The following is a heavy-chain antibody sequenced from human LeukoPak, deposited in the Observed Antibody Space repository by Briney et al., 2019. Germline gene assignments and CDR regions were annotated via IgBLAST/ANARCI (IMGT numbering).Heavy chain of an antibody. J-gene: IGHJ6*03. CDR1: GGTFSSYA. CDR2: IIPIFGTA. Sequence: SVKVSCKASGGTFSSYAISWVRQAPGQGLEWMGRIIPIFGTANYAQKFQGRVTITTDESTSTAYMELSSLRSEYTAVYYCARASPYYDFWSGYFHYYYYMDVWGKGTTVTVSS. CDR3: ARASPYYDFWSGYFHYYYYMDV. V-gene: IGHV1-69*05. D-gene: IGHD3-3*01.